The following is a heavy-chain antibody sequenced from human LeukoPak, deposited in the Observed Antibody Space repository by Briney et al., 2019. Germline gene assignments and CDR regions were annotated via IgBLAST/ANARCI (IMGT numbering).Heavy chain of an antibody. Sequence: SETLSLTCAVYGGSFSPYYWSWIRQPPGKGLEWIGEINHSGSTNYNPSLESRVTISVDASKNQFSLRLSSVTAADTAVYYCARGGFYCGGDCYVDYWGQGTLVTVSS. V-gene: IGHV4-34*01. CDR1: GGSFSPYY. J-gene: IGHJ4*02. CDR2: INHSGST. D-gene: IGHD2-21*02. CDR3: ARGGFYCGGDCYVDY.